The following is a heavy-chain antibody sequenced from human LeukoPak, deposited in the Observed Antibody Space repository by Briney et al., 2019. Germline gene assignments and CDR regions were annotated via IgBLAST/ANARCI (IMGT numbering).Heavy chain of an antibody. CDR2: IYYSGNI. CDR1: GGSISSGNYF. D-gene: IGHD3-9*01. J-gene: IGHJ3*02. Sequence: SETLSLTCTVSGGSISSGNYFWGWIRQPPGKGLEWIGNIYYSGNIHYNPSLKSRVTMSVDTSENQFSLKLISVTAADTAVYYCARALVPYYDILTGYYKHPIDAFDIWGQGTMVTVSS. CDR3: ARALVPYYDILTGYYKHPIDAFDI. V-gene: IGHV4-39*07.